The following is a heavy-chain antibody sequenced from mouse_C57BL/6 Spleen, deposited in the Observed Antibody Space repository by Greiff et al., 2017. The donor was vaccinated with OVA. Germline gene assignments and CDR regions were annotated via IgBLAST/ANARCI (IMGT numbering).Heavy chain of an antibody. CDR1: GYTFTSYW. Sequence: QVQLQQPGAELVKPGASVKMSCKASGYTFTSYWITWVKQRPGQGLEWIGDIYPGSGSTNYNEKFKSKATLTVDTSSSTAYMQLSSLTSEDSAAYYCARRNLLLRLYAMDYWGQGTSVTVSS. CDR2: IYPGSGST. D-gene: IGHD1-1*01. V-gene: IGHV1-55*01. CDR3: ARRNLLLRLYAMDY. J-gene: IGHJ4*01.